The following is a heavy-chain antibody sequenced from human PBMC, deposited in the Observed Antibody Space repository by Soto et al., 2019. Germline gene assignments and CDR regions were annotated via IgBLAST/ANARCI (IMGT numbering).Heavy chain of an antibody. CDR3: ARGLTVVVVPAARWFDP. V-gene: IGHV4-34*01. Sequence: SETLSLTCAVYGGSFSGYYWSWIRQPPGKGLEWIGEINHSGSTNYNPSLKSRVTISVDTSKNQFSLKLSSVTAADTAVYYCARGLTVVVVPAARWFDPWGQGTLVTSPQ. CDR2: INHSGST. D-gene: IGHD2-2*01. J-gene: IGHJ5*02. CDR1: GGSFSGYY.